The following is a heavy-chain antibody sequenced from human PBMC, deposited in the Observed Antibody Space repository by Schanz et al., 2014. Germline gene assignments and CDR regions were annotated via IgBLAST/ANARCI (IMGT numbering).Heavy chain of an antibody. D-gene: IGHD3-16*01. Sequence: EVKLLESGGTLVRPGGSLRLSCAASGFTFSTYAMAWVRQAPGKGLEWVSSINTGGDSTYYADSVKGRFTISRDNAKNSLYLQMNSLRSEDTAVYYCARVKGGFDYWGQGTLVTVSS. CDR3: ARVKGGFDY. CDR1: GFTFSTYA. V-gene: IGHV3-23*01. J-gene: IGHJ4*02. CDR2: INTGGDST.